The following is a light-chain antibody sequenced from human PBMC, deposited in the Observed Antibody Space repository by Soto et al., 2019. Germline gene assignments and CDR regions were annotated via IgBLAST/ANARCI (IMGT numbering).Light chain of an antibody. CDR2: GAS. CDR1: QTVRNNY. V-gene: IGKV3D-20*02. J-gene: IGKJ5*01. Sequence: EFVLTQSPGTLSLSPVERATLSCRASQTVRNNYLAWYQQEPGQAPRLLIYGASNRATGIPDRFSGSGSGTDFTLTISRLEPEDFAVYYCQQRSNWPLTFGPGTRLEIK. CDR3: QQRSNWPLT.